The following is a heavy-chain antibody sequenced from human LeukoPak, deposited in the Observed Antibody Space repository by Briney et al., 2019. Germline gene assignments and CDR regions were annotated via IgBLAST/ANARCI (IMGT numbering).Heavy chain of an antibody. CDR3: ARAHIVVPAATPRRYGIDV. CDR1: GGTFSSYA. J-gene: IGHJ6*04. CDR2: IIPIFGTA. V-gene: IGHV1-69*13. Sequence: ALVKVSCKASGGTFSSYAISWVRQAPGQGLEWMGGIIPIFGTANYAQKFQGRVTITADESTSTAYMELSSLRSEDTAVYYCARAHIVVPAATPRRYGIDVSGKATTATASS. D-gene: IGHD2-2*01.